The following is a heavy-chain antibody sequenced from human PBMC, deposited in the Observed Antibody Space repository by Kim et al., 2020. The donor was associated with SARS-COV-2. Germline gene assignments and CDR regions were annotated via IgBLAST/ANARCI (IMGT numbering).Heavy chain of an antibody. CDR3: ARSIPIRPSSSGWGAAQVG. V-gene: IGHV4-4*02. Sequence: SETLSLTCAVSGGSISSSNWWSWVRQPPGKGLEWIGEIYHSGSTNYNPSLKSRVTISVDKSKNQFSLKLSSVTAADTAVYYCARSIPIRPSSSGWGAAQVGWGQGTLVTVSS. CDR2: IYHSGST. J-gene: IGHJ4*02. D-gene: IGHD6-19*01. CDR1: GGSISSSNW.